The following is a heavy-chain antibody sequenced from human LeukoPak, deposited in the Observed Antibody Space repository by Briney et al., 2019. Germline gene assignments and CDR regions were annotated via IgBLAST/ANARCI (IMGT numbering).Heavy chain of an antibody. V-gene: IGHV3-7*01. CDR1: GFTFSNYW. D-gene: IGHD3-16*01. Sequence: PGGSLRLSCAASGFTFSNYWVSWIRQAPGKGLEWVANIKQDGSQKFYVDSVKGRFTISRDNAKNSLYLQMNSLRAEDTAVYYCARVISLWYYFDYWGQGTLVTVSS. CDR2: IKQDGSQK. CDR3: ARVISLWYYFDY. J-gene: IGHJ4*02.